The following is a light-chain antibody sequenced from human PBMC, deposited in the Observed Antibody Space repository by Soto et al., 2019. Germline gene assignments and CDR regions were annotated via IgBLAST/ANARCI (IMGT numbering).Light chain of an antibody. CDR2: KAS. V-gene: IGKV1-5*03. CDR1: QTISSW. Sequence: DILMTQSPSTLSASVGDTVAITCRASQTISSWVAWYQQKPGRAPKLLIYKASSLESGVPSRFSGSGSGTDFTLTISALEPEDFAVYYCQHYAMSPPFTFGPGTKVDIK. CDR3: QHYAMSPPFT. J-gene: IGKJ3*01.